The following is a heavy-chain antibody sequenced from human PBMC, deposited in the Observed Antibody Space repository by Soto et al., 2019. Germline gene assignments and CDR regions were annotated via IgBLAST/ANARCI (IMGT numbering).Heavy chain of an antibody. Sequence: GGSLRLSCAASGFTFSSYAMHWVRQAPGKGLEWVAVISYDGSNKYYADSVKGRFTISRDNSKNTLYLQMNSLRAEDTAVYYCFPALGRLLWFGESPVSDWFDPWGQGTLVTVSS. V-gene: IGHV3-30-3*01. CDR2: ISYDGSNK. J-gene: IGHJ5*02. D-gene: IGHD3-10*01. CDR3: FPALGRLLWFGESPVSDWFDP. CDR1: GFTFSSYA.